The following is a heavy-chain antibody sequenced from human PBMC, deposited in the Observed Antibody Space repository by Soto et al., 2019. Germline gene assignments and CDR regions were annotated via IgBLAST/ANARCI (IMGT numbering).Heavy chain of an antibody. V-gene: IGHV4-34*01. CDR2: INHSGST. Sequence: SETLSLTCAVYGGSFSGYYWSWIRQPPGKGLEWIGEINHSGSTNYNPSLKSRVTISVDTSKNQFSLKLNSVTAADTAVYYCARGYCRSNRCPPNIHDCGQGSLVAVS. CDR3: ARGYCRSNRCPPNIHD. CDR1: GGSFSGYY. D-gene: IGHD2-2*01. J-gene: IGHJ1*01.